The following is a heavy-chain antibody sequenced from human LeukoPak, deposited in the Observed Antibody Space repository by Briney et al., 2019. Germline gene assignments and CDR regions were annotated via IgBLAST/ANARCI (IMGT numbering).Heavy chain of an antibody. CDR2: ISYDGSNK. J-gene: IGHJ4*02. D-gene: IGHD1-20*01. V-gene: IGHV3-30*01. CDR1: GFTFSSYA. Sequence: GGSLRLSCVASGFTFSSYAMHWVRQAPGKGLEWVAVISYDGSNKYYADSVKGRFTISRDNSKNTLYLQMNSLRAEDTAVYYCARVSPSYNWNAESLDYWGQGTLVTVSS. CDR3: ARVSPSYNWNAESLDY.